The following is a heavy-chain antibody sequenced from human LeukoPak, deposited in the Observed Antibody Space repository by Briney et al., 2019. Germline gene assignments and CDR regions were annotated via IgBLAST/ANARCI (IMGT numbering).Heavy chain of an antibody. CDR1: GFTFSSYA. V-gene: IGHV3-23*01. D-gene: IGHD1-26*01. Sequence: GGSLRLSCAASGFTFSSYAVRWVRQAPGKGLEWVSGITSSGDITYYGDSVKGRFTISRDNSKNTLYLQMNSLRAEDTAVYYCAKATVGATGGSFDYWGQGTLVTVSS. J-gene: IGHJ4*02. CDR3: AKATVGATGGSFDY. CDR2: ITSSGDIT.